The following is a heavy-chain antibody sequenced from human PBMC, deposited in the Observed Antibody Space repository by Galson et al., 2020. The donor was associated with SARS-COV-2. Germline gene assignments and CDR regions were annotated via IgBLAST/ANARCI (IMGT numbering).Heavy chain of an antibody. D-gene: IGHD5-12*01. V-gene: IGHV1-2*02. CDR2: INPNSGGT. CDR3: VEMATVARGVDV. J-gene: IGHJ6*02. Sequence: ASVKVSCKASGYTFTGYYMHWVRQAPGQGLEWMGWINPNSGGTNYAQKFQGRVTMTRDTSISTAYMELSRLRSDDTAVYYCVEMATVARGVDVWGQGTTVTVSS. CDR1: GYTFTGYY.